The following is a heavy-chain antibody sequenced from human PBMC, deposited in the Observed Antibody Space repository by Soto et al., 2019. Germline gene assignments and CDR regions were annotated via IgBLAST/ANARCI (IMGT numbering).Heavy chain of an antibody. J-gene: IGHJ4*02. CDR3: ASTLPGKAFDN. D-gene: IGHD2-2*01. CDR2: ISGSGGST. CDR1: GVTFSGYA. V-gene: IGHV3-23*01. Sequence: GGSLRLTCAASGVTFSGYARSGIRQTPGKGLEWVAAISGSGGSTYYADSMRGWLSTFRDTSKDTLYLQMYSLRAEGTAVYCFASTLPGKAFDNWGLGALVTVSS.